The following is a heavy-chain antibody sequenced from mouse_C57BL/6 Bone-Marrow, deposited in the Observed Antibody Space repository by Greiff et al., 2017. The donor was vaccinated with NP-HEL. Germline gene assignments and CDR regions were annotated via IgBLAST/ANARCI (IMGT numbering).Heavy chain of an antibody. CDR1: GYTFTDYA. V-gene: IGHV1-15*01. CDR3: TRSSYYYGYFDV. J-gene: IGHJ1*03. D-gene: IGHD1-1*01. CDR2: IDPETGGS. Sequence: VQLQQSGAELVRPGASVTLSCKASGYTFTDYAMHWVKQTPVHGLEWIGAIDPETGGSAYNQTFKGKAILTADKSASTAYMELRSLTSEDSAVYDGTRSSYYYGYFDVWGKGTTVTVSS.